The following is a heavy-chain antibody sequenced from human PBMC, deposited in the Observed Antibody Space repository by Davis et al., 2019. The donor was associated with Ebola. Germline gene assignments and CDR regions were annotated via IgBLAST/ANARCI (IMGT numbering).Heavy chain of an antibody. D-gene: IGHD3-10*01. Sequence: GGSLRLSCAASGFTFSSYSMNWVRQAPGKGLEWVSSISSSSSYIYYADSVKGRFTISRDNAKNSLYLQMNSLRSDDTAVYYCARAPLWFGELPQYYFDYWGQGTLVTVSS. CDR2: ISSSSSYI. CDR1: GFTFSSYS. V-gene: IGHV3-21*04. J-gene: IGHJ4*02. CDR3: ARAPLWFGELPQYYFDY.